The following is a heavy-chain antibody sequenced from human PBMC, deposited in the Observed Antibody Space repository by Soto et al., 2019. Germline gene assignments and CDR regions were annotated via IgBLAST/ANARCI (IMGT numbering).Heavy chain of an antibody. V-gene: IGHV4-59*08. D-gene: IGHD2-2*03. CDR2: IYYTGTS. J-gene: IGHJ6*02. CDR3: ARLNGYCVSTNCHGYYGMDV. Sequence: SETLSLTCTVSGGSIRNNYWSWIRQPPGKGLEWVGYIYYTGTSKYNPSLKSRVTISVDSSKNQFSLKLDSVTAADTAVYYCARLNGYCVSTNCHGYYGMDVWGQGTTVTVSS. CDR1: GGSIRNNY.